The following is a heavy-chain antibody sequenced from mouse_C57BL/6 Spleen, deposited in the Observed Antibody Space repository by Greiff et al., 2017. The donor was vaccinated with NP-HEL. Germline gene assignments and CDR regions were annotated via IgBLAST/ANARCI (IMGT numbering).Heavy chain of an antibody. CDR3: TRGGENYYGSSPYYYAMDY. CDR2: ISSGGDYI. Sequence: EVMLVESGEGLVKPGGSLKLSCAASGFTFSSYAMSWVRQTPEKRLEWVAYISSGGDYIYYADTVKGRFTISRDNARNTLYLQMSSLKSEDTAMYYCTRGGENYYGSSPYYYAMDYWGQGTSVTVSS. V-gene: IGHV5-9-1*02. J-gene: IGHJ4*01. D-gene: IGHD1-1*01. CDR1: GFTFSSYA.